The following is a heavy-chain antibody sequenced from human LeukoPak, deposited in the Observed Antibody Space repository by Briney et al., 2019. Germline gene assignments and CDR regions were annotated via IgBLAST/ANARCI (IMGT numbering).Heavy chain of an antibody. J-gene: IGHJ4*02. V-gene: IGHV7-4-1*02. CDR1: GYTFTKYA. D-gene: IGHD5-18*01. CDR3: ARGGYSYGTSYFDN. CDR2: INTNTGNP. Sequence: ASVKVSCKASGYTFTKYAVNWVRQAPGQGLEWMGWINTNTGNPTYAQGFTGRYVFSLDTSVSTAYLQISSLKAEDTAVYYCARGGYSYGTSYFDNWGQGTLVTVSS.